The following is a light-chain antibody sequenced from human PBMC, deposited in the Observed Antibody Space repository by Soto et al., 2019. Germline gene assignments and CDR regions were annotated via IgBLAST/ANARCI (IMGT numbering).Light chain of an antibody. V-gene: IGKV1-9*01. J-gene: IGKJ2*01. CDR1: QGISSY. CDR2: AAS. Sequence: DLQLTQSPSFLSASVGDRVTITCRASQGISSYLAWYQQKPGKAPKLLIYAASTLQSGVPSRFSGSGSGTEFTHTISSLQPEDVATYCCQQVNSYPSMYTFGQGTKLEIK. CDR3: QQVNSYPSMYT.